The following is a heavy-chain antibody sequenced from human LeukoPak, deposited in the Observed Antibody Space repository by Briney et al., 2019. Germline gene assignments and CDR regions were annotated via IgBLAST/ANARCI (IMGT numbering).Heavy chain of an antibody. D-gene: IGHD1-26*01. CDR2: FDPEDGET. V-gene: IGHV1-24*01. CDR3: ATDPRYGGSSMI. CDR1: GYTLTELS. J-gene: IGHJ3*02. Sequence: ASVKVSCKVSGYTLTELSMHWVRQAPGKGLEWMGGFDPEDGETIYAQKFQGRVTMTEDTSTDTAYMELSSLRSEDTAVYYCATDPRYGGSSMIWGQGTMVTVSS.